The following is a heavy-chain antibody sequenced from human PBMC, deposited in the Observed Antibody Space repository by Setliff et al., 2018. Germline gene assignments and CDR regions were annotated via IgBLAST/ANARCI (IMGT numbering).Heavy chain of an antibody. CDR3: ARALDSGTYYNLYPYYMDV. D-gene: IGHD1-26*01. CDR2: INHSGST. J-gene: IGHJ6*03. CDR1: GGSFSGNY. Sequence: PSETLSLTCAVYGGSFSGNYWIWIRQPPGKGLEWIGEINHSGSTIYNPSLKSRVTISVDTSKNQLSLKLSSVTAADTAVYFCARALDSGTYYNLYPYYMDVWGKGTTVTVSS. V-gene: IGHV4-34*01.